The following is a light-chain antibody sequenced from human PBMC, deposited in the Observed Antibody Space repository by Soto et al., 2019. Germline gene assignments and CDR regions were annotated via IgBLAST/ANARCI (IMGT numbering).Light chain of an antibody. Sequence: QSVLTQPPSVSGAPGPRVTISCTGSSSNIGAGYDVHWYQQLPGTAPKLLIDTNINRPSGVPDRFSGSKSGTSASLAITGLQAEDEADYYCQSYDSSLSALVFGGGTKLTVL. V-gene: IGLV1-40*01. CDR2: TNI. CDR1: SSNIGAGYD. J-gene: IGLJ2*01. CDR3: QSYDSSLSALV.